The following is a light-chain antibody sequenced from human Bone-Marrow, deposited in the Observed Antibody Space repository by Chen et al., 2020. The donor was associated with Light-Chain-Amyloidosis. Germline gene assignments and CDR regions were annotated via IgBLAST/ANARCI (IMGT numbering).Light chain of an antibody. V-gene: IGLV3-25*03. J-gene: IGLJ2*01. CDR1: DLPTKY. CDR2: RDP. CDR3: QSADSSGTYEVI. Sequence: SYELTPPPSASVSPGQTARITCSGDDLPTKYAYWYQQKPGQAPVPVIHRDPERPSGISERFSGSSSGTTATLTISGVQAEDEADYHCQSADSSGTYEVIFGGGTKLTVL.